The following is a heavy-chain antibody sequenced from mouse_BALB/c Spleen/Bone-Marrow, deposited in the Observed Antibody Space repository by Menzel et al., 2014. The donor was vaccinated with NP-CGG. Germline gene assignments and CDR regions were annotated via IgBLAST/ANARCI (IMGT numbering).Heavy chain of an antibody. CDR2: IYPGDGDT. J-gene: IGHJ4*01. CDR3: ARRQLGPYAMDY. CDR1: GYTFTSYW. Sequence: VQLQESGAELARPGASVKLSCKASGYTFTSYWMQWLKQRPGQGLEWIGAIYPGDGDTRYTQKFKGKATLTADKSSSTAYMQLSSLASEDSAVYYCARRQLGPYAMDYWGQGTSVTVSS. V-gene: IGHV1-87*01. D-gene: IGHD3-2*01.